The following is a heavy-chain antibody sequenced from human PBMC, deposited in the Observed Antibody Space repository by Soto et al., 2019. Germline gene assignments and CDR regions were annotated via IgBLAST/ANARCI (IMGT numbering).Heavy chain of an antibody. J-gene: IGHJ4*02. CDR3: ARGGIAAAGAHGRAQNDY. CDR2: IIPILGIA. Sequence: QVQLVQSGAEVKKPGSSVKVSCKASGGTFSSYTISWVRQAPGQGLEWMGRIIPILGIANYAQKFQGRVTITADKSTSTAYMELSSLRSEDTAVYYCARGGIAAAGAHGRAQNDYWGQGTLVTVSS. CDR1: GGTFSSYT. D-gene: IGHD6-13*01. V-gene: IGHV1-69*02.